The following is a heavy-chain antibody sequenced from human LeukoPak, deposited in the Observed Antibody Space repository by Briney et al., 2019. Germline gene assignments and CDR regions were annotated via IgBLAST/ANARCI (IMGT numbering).Heavy chain of an antibody. D-gene: IGHD6-13*01. CDR2: IYSGGST. CDR1: GFTVSSNY. Sequence: WGPLRLSSAASGFTVSSNYMSWVRQAPGKGLEWVSVIYSGGSTYYADSVKGRFTISRDNSKNTLYLQMNSLRAEDTAVYYCASAYSSSWYFNWFGPWGQGTLVTVSS. J-gene: IGHJ5*02. V-gene: IGHV3-53*01. CDR3: ASAYSSSWYFNWFGP.